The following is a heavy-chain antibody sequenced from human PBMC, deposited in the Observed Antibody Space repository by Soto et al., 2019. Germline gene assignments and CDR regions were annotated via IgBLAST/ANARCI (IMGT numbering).Heavy chain of an antibody. J-gene: IGHJ4*02. V-gene: IGHV1-69*13. CDR3: ARDGEIWSGYPEYYFDY. CDR1: GGTFSSYA. D-gene: IGHD3-3*01. Sequence: SVKVSCKASGGTFSSYAISWVRQAPGQGLEWMGGIIPIFGTANYAQKFQGRVTITADESTSTAFMELSSLRSEDTAVYYCARDGEIWSGYPEYYFDYWGQGTLVTVSS. CDR2: IIPIFGTA.